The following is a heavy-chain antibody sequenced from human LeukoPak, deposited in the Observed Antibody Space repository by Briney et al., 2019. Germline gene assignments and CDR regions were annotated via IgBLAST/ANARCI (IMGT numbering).Heavy chain of an antibody. V-gene: IGHV3-48*01. CDR2: ISSSSSTI. CDR3: ARFRAAYCSSTSCQKANDY. J-gene: IGHJ4*02. Sequence: GRSLRLSCAASGFTFSSYSMNWVRQAPGKGLEWVSYISSSSSTIYYADSVKGRFTISRDNAKNSLYLQMNSLRAEDTAVYYCARFRAAYCSSTSCQKANDYWGQGTLVTVSS. CDR1: GFTFSSYS. D-gene: IGHD2-2*01.